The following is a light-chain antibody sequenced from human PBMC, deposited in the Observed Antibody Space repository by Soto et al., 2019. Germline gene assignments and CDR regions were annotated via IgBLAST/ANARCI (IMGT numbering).Light chain of an antibody. CDR2: EAS. V-gene: IGKV1-5*01. Sequence: GDRVTITCRASQSISGWLAWYQQKPGTAPKLLIYEASNLESGVPSRFSGSGSGTEFTLTIRSLQPDDFATYYCQQYDSYSPLTFGGGTKVDIK. J-gene: IGKJ4*01. CDR3: QQYDSYSPLT. CDR1: QSISGW.